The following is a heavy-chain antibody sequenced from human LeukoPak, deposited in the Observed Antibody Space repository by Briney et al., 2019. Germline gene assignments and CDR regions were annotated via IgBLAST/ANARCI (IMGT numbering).Heavy chain of an antibody. CDR3: ARGYNYRFEY. J-gene: IGHJ4*02. Sequence: GGSLRLSCVVSGFTVNSFWMHWVRQGPGKGLVWVSHINSDGSTTGYADSVKGRFTISRDTAKNTLYLEMNNVRAEDTAVYYCARGYNYRFEYWGQGVLVIVSS. CDR1: GFTVNSFW. D-gene: IGHD3-16*01. CDR2: INSDGSTT. V-gene: IGHV3-74*01.